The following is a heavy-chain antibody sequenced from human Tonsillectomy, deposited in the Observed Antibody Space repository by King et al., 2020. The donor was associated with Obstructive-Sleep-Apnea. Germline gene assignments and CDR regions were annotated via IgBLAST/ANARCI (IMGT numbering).Heavy chain of an antibody. CDR3: ARDGIIYPQTDL. CDR1: GFIFSSYS. CDR2: IIRDSDII. D-gene: IGHD2-21*01. J-gene: IGHJ5*02. V-gene: IGHV3-48*04. Sequence: VQLVESGGGLVQPGGSLRLSCAASGFIFSSYSMTWVRQAPGRGLEWVSYIIRDSDIIHYTDSLKGRFTVSRDNAKNSLSLQMSSLRVEDTAVYYCARDGIIYPQTDLWGQGTLVTVAS.